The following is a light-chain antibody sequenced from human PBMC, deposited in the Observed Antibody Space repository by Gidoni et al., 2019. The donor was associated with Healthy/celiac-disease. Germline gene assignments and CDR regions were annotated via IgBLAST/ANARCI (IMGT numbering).Light chain of an antibody. CDR1: KLGDNY. V-gene: IGLV3-1*01. CDR2: QDS. Sequence: SYGLTQPPTVSVSHGQTASIPCPVGKLGDNYACWNQQKPVQSHVLVIYQDSKRPSGIPERFSGSNSWNTATLTISVTQAMDEADYYCQAWDSSTEDVVFGGGTKLTVL. J-gene: IGLJ2*01. CDR3: QAWDSSTEDVV.